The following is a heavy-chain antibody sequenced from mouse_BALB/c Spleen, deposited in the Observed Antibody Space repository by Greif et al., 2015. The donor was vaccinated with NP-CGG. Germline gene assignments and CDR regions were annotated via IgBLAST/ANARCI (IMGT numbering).Heavy chain of an antibody. Sequence: VQLQQSGAELARPGASGKLSCKASGYTFTSYWMQWVKQRPGQGLEWIGAIYPGDGDTRYTQKFKGKATLTADKSSSTAYMQLSSLASEDSAVYYCARGDFPYGNYHDWGQGTLVTVSA. V-gene: IGHV1-87*01. CDR2: IYPGDGDT. CDR1: GYTFTSYW. CDR3: ARGDFPYGNYHD. D-gene: IGHD2-1*01. J-gene: IGHJ3*01.